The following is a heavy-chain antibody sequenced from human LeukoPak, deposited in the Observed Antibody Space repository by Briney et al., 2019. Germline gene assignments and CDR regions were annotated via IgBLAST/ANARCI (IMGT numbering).Heavy chain of an antibody. J-gene: IGHJ4*02. CDR1: GYSISSGYY. Sequence: PSETLSLTCAVSGYSISSGYYWGWIRQPPGKGLEWIGSIYHSGSTYYNPSLKSRVTISVDTSKNQFSLKLSSVTAADTAVYYRARHERWEKVAGLFDYWGQGTLVTVSS. V-gene: IGHV4-38-2*01. CDR3: ARHERWEKVAGLFDY. CDR2: IYHSGST. D-gene: IGHD6-19*01.